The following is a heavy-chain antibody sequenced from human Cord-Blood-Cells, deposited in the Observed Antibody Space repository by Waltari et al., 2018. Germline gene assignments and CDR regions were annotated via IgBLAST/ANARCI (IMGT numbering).Heavy chain of an antibody. J-gene: IGHJ4*02. CDR3: ASGGGDYGGNSGYFDY. V-gene: IGHV1-69*04. CDR2: INPILGIA. D-gene: IGHD4-17*01. CDR1: GGTFSSYA. Sequence: QVQLVQSGAEVKKPGSSVKVSCKASGGTFSSYAISWVRQAPGQGLGWMGGINPILGIATYAQKCQGGVTITADESTSTAYMELSSLRSEDTAVYYCASGGGDYGGNSGYFDYWGQGTLVTVSS.